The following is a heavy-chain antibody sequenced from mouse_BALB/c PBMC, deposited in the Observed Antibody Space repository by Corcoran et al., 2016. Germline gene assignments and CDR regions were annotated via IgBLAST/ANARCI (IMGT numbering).Heavy chain of an antibody. V-gene: IGHV1-34*02. Sequence: EIQLQQSGPELMKPGASVKISCKASGYSFTSYYMHWVKQSHGKSLEWIGYIDPFNGGTSYNQKFKGKATLTVDKSSSTAYMELLSLTSEDSAVYYCARGSYFDVWGAGTTVTVSS. CDR1: GYSFTSYY. CDR2: IDPFNGGT. CDR3: ARGSYFDV. J-gene: IGHJ1*01.